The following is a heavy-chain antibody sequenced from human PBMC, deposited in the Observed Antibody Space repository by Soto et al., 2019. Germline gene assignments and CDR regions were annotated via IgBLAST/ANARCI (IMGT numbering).Heavy chain of an antibody. CDR3: AKGVAVAGYDYGLDV. Sequence: QVQRVESGGGLVKSGGSLRLSCAASGFIFSNYYLTWIRQAPGRGLEWISYISSSGSTTDYADSVKGRFTISRDNSKNSLYLQMDFLRADDTAVYYCAKGVAVAGYDYGLDVWGQGTTVSVSS. V-gene: IGHV3-11*01. J-gene: IGHJ6*02. D-gene: IGHD6-19*01. CDR2: ISSSGSTT. CDR1: GFIFSNYY.